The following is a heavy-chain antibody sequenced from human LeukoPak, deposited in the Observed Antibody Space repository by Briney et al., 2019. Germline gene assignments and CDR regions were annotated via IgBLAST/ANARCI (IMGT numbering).Heavy chain of an antibody. Sequence: GGSLRLSCAASGFTFSSYAMSWVRQAPGKGLEWVSAISGSGGSTYYADSVKGRFTISRDNSKNTLYLQMNSLRAEDTAVYYCAKSNRVGMATIGVFDYWGQGTLVTVSS. CDR1: GFTFSSYA. J-gene: IGHJ4*02. CDR2: ISGSGGST. CDR3: AKSNRVGMATIGVFDY. D-gene: IGHD5-24*01. V-gene: IGHV3-23*01.